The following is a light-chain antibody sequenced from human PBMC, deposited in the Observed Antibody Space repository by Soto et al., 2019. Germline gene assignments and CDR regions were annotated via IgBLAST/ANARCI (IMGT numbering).Light chain of an antibody. V-gene: IGKV3-15*01. J-gene: IGKJ1*01. Sequence: EIVMTQSPATLSVSPGERATLSCRASQSVSSNLAWYQQKPGQAPRLLIYGASTRATGIPARFSGSGSGTXXXXTISSLQSEDFAVYYCQQYNNWPRTFGQGTKVEIK. CDR2: GAS. CDR1: QSVSSN. CDR3: QQYNNWPRT.